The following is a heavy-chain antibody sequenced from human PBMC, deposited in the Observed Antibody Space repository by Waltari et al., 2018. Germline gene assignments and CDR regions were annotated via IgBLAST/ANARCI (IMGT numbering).Heavy chain of an antibody. J-gene: IGHJ4*02. Sequence: QMPGKGLEWMGIIYPGDSDTRYSPSFQGQVTISADKSISTAYLQWSSLKASDTAMYYCARFPTPDHSSSFDYWGQGTLVTVSS. CDR3: ARFPTPDHSSSFDY. V-gene: IGHV5-51*01. D-gene: IGHD6-6*01. CDR2: IYPGDSDT.